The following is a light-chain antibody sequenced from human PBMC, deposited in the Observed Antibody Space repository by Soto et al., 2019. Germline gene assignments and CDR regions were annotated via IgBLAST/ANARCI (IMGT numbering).Light chain of an antibody. CDR3: QQYDSSPLT. J-gene: IGKJ4*01. Sequence: EIVLTQSPGTLSLSPGERATLSCRASQSVSSSYLAWYQQKPGQAPRLLNYGASSRATGIPDRFSGSGSGTDFTLTISRLEPEDVAVYYCQQYDSSPLTFGGGTKVEIK. V-gene: IGKV3-20*01. CDR2: GAS. CDR1: QSVSSSY.